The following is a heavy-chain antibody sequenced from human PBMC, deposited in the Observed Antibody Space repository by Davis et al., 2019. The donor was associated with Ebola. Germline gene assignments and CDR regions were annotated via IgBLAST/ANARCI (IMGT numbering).Heavy chain of an antibody. Sequence: PSETLSLTCVVYGGSFSGYYWSWIRQPPGKGLEWIGEINHSGSTNYNPSLKSRVTISVDTSKNQFSLKLSSVTAADTAVYYCARVRGYSYRARYYGMDVWGQGTTVTVSS. CDR1: GGSFSGYY. J-gene: IGHJ6*02. V-gene: IGHV4-34*01. CDR3: ARVRGYSYRARYYGMDV. CDR2: INHSGST. D-gene: IGHD5-18*01.